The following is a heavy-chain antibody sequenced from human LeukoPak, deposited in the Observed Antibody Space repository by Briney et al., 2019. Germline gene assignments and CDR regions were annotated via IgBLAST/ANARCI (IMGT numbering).Heavy chain of an antibody. V-gene: IGHV3-30*02. Sequence: GGSLRLSCAASGFTFSSYGMHWVRQAPGKGLEWVAFIRYDGSNKYYADSVKGRFTISRDNSKNTLYLQMDSLRAEDTAVYYCARTLRELSGGAFDIWGQGTMVTVSS. J-gene: IGHJ3*02. CDR1: GFTFSSYG. D-gene: IGHD1-26*01. CDR2: IRYDGSNK. CDR3: ARTLRELSGGAFDI.